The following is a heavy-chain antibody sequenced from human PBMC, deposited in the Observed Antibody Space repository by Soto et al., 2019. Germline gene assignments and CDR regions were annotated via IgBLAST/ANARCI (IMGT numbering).Heavy chain of an antibody. CDR3: ARVTIFGVVIDYYGMDV. V-gene: IGHV4-34*01. Sequence: SETLSLTCAVYGGSFSGYYWSWIRQPPGKGLEWIGEINHSGSTNYNPSLKSRVTISVDTSKNQFSLKLSSVTAADTAVYYCARVTIFGVVIDYYGMDVWGQGTTVTVS. CDR2: INHSGST. J-gene: IGHJ6*02. D-gene: IGHD3-3*01. CDR1: GGSFSGYY.